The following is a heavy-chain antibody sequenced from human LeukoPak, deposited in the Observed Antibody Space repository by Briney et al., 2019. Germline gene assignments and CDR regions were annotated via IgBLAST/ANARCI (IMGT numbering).Heavy chain of an antibody. V-gene: IGHV3-23*01. CDR1: GFTFSSYA. CDR2: ITASGGNT. CDR3: AKDGSSTTWYSVADY. D-gene: IGHD2-2*01. J-gene: IGHJ4*02. Sequence: GGSLRLSCAASGFTFSSYAMGWVRQAPGKGLEWVSAITASGGNTYYADSVKGRFTISRDNSKNTLYLQMNSLRTEDTAVYYCAKDGSSTTWYSVADYWGQGTLVTVSS.